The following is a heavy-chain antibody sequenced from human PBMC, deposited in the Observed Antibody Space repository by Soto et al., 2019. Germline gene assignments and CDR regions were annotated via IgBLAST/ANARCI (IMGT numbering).Heavy chain of an antibody. CDR2: IIPIFGTA. CDR1: GCTFSSYA. D-gene: IGHD2-2*02. Sequence: SVKVSCKASGCTFSSYAISWVRQAPGQVLEWMGGIIPIFGTANYAQKFQGRVTITADESTSTAYMELSSLRSEDTAVYYCARGVHQLLYSWWFDPWGQGTLVTVSS. V-gene: IGHV1-69*13. J-gene: IGHJ5*02. CDR3: ARGVHQLLYSWWFDP.